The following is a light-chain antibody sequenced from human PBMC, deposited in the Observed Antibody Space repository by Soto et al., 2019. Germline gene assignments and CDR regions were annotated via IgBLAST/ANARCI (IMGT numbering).Light chain of an antibody. V-gene: IGKV3-20*01. J-gene: IGKJ1*01. CDR3: QQYGNSPLT. CDR2: GAS. Sequence: DIVLTQSPGTLSLSPGERATLSCRASQSLSSSYLAWYQQTPGQAPRLLIYGASSRATGIPDRLSGSGSGTDFTLTISRLEPEDFAVYYCQQYGNSPLTFGQGTKVEVK. CDR1: QSLSSSY.